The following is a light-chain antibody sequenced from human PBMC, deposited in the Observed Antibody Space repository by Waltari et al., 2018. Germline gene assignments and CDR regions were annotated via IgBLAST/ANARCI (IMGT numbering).Light chain of an antibody. CDR3: QSYDSALSGVL. Sequence: QSVLTQPPSVSGAPGQTVPISCTGSSSNIGPGYDVHWYQQVPGTAPKLLVYANTNRPSGVPDRFSASKSGTSASLAITGLQAEDEADYYCQSYDSALSGVLFGGGTKLTVL. J-gene: IGLJ2*01. CDR1: SSNIGPGYD. CDR2: ANT. V-gene: IGLV1-40*01.